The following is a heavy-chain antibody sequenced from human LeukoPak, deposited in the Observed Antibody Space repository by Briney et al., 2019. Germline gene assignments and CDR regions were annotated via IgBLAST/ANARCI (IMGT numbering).Heavy chain of an antibody. V-gene: IGHV4-4*07. Sequence: SETLSLTCTVSVGSISSYYWIWIRQPAGKALEWIGRIYTSGSTNYNTSLKSRVTMSVDTSKNQFFMKLSSVTAADTAVYYCARAYCGGDCNNHPDPYSFDYWGQGTLVTVSS. CDR2: IYTSGST. CDR1: VGSISSYY. CDR3: ARAYCGGDCNNHPDPYSFDY. D-gene: IGHD2-21*02. J-gene: IGHJ4*02.